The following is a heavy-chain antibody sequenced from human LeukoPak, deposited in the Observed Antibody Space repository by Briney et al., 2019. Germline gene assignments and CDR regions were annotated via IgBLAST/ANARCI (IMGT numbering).Heavy chain of an antibody. CDR3: ARDPYSGNYGNDYYYYMDV. CDR2: ITSSGTHI. V-gene: IGHV3-21*01. Sequence: GGSLRLSCAASGFTFSSFNMNWVRQAPGKAMEWVSSITSSGTHIFYADSVRGRFTISRDNAKNSLYLQMDSLGPDDTAVYYCARDPYSGNYGNDYYYYMDVWGKGTTVTISS. J-gene: IGHJ6*03. D-gene: IGHD1-26*01. CDR1: GFTFSSFN.